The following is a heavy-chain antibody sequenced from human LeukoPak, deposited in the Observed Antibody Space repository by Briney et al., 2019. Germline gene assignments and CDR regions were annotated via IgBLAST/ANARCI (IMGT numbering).Heavy chain of an antibody. V-gene: IGHV3-15*01. CDR3: TTELVDGSSAVPFGY. CDR2: IKSKNDGGTT. CDR1: GFTFSNAW. D-gene: IGHD6-13*01. J-gene: IGHJ4*02. Sequence: GGSLRLSCAASGFTFSNAWMSWVRQAPGKGLEWVCRIKSKNDGGTTDYAGPVKGRFTISRDDSKNTLYLQMNSLKTEDTAVYYCTTELVDGSSAVPFGYWGQGTLVTVSS.